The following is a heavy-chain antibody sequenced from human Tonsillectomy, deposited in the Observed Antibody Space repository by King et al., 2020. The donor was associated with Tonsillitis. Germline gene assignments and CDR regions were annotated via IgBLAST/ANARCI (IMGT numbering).Heavy chain of an antibody. Sequence: VQLVESGGGVVQPGRSLRLSCAASGFTFRSNDMHWVRQAPGKGLEWVAVIWYDGSNKYYADSVKGRFTISRDNSKNTLYLQMNSLRAEDTALYYCARGDSTSPDNWFDPWGQGTLVTVSS. D-gene: IGHD6-6*01. CDR2: IWYDGSNK. V-gene: IGHV3-33*01. CDR3: ARGDSTSPDNWFDP. CDR1: GFTFRSND. J-gene: IGHJ5*02.